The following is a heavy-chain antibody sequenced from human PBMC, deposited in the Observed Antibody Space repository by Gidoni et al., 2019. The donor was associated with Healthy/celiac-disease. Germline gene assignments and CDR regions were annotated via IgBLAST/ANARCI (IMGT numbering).Heavy chain of an antibody. CDR2: ISSSSSYI. CDR3: AREGSGSSGARAAFDI. V-gene: IGHV3-21*01. Sequence: EVQLVESGGGLVKPGGSLRLSCAASGFTFSSYSMNWVRQAPGKGLEWVSSISSSSSYIYYADSVKGRFTISRDNAKNSLYLQMNSLRAEDTAVYYCAREGSGSSGARAAFDIWGQGTMVTVSS. J-gene: IGHJ3*02. CDR1: GFTFSSYS. D-gene: IGHD1-26*01.